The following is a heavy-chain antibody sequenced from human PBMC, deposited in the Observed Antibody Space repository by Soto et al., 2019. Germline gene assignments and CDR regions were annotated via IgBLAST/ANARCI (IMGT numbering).Heavy chain of an antibody. CDR2: IQSGGPT. J-gene: IGHJ6*04. V-gene: IGHV3-66*01. Sequence: GGSLRLSCAASGFTFSSYAMSWVRQAPGKGLEWVSLIQSGGPTYYADSVKGRFTISRDTSENTLHLQMDSLRAEDTAVYYCARDDVLCDGGRCYGVPLDVWGNWTTVTVSS. D-gene: IGHD2-15*01. CDR1: GFTFSSYA. CDR3: ARDDVLCDGGRCYGVPLDV.